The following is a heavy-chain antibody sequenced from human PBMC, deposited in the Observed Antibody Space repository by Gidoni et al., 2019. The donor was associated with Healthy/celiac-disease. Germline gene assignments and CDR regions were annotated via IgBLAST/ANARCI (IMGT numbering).Heavy chain of an antibody. D-gene: IGHD3-10*01. CDR2: INPSGGST. Sequence: QVQLVQSGAEVKKPGASVKVSCKASGYPFTSYYMHWVRQAPGQGLEWMGIINPSGGSTSYAQKFQGRVTMTRDTSTSTVYMELSSLRSEDTAVYYCARARQTYGSGSFSAALFDYWGQGTLVTVSS. V-gene: IGHV1-46*01. J-gene: IGHJ4*02. CDR3: ARARQTYGSGSFSAALFDY. CDR1: GYPFTSYY.